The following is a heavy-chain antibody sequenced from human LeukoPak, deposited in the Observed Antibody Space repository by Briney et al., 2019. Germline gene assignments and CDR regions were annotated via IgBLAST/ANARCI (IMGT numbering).Heavy chain of an antibody. V-gene: IGHV1-24*01. Sequence: ASVKVSCKVSGYTLTELSMHWVRQAPGKGLEWMGGFDPEDGETIYAQKFQGRVTMTEDTSTDTAYMELSSLRSEDTAVYYCATRYCSGGSCPNYYYYYMDVWGKGTTVTVSS. CDR1: GYTLTELS. J-gene: IGHJ6*03. CDR2: FDPEDGET. D-gene: IGHD2-15*01. CDR3: ATRYCSGGSCPNYYYYYMDV.